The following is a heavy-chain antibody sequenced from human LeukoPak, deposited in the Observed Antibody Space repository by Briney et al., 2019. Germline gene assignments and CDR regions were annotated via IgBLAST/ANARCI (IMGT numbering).Heavy chain of an antibody. CDR2: MNPHSANA. J-gene: IGHJ5*02. Sequence: ASVKVSCKASGYTFTSYDINWVRQAAGQVLEWMGWMNPHSANAGYAQKFQGRVTMTRDTSISTAYMELSSLRSDDTAVYYCARIPHRVPHNWFDPWGQGTLVTVSS. D-gene: IGHD2-2*01. V-gene: IGHV1-8*01. CDR1: GYTFTSYD. CDR3: ARIPHRVPHNWFDP.